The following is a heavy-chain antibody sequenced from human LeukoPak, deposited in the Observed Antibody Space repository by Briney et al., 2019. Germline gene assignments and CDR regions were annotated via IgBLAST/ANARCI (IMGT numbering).Heavy chain of an antibody. Sequence: ASVKVSCKASGYTFTGYYMHWVRQAPGQGLESMGWINPNSSGTNYGQKFQGRVTMTRDTSISTAYMELSRLRSDDTAVYYCAREILPGDFWSGYIDYWGQGTLVTVSS. D-gene: IGHD3-3*01. J-gene: IGHJ4*02. CDR3: AREILPGDFWSGYIDY. V-gene: IGHV1-2*02. CDR2: INPNSSGT. CDR1: GYTFTGYY.